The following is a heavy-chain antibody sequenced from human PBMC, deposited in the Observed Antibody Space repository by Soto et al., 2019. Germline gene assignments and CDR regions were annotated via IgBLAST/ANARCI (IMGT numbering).Heavy chain of an antibody. CDR1: GGSISSYY. Sequence: SETLSLTCTVSGGSISSYYWSWIRQPPGKGPEWIGYIYYSGSTNYNPSLKSRVTISVDTSKNQFSLKLSSVTAADTAVYYCARVPPTTVSKVYYYYYYMDVWCTATTGTVS. D-gene: IGHD4-4*01. CDR3: ARVPPTTVSKVYYYYYYMDV. J-gene: IGHJ6*03. V-gene: IGHV4-59*01. CDR2: IYYSGST.